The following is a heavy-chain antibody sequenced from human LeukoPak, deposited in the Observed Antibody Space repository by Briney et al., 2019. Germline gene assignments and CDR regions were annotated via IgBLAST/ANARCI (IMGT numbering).Heavy chain of an antibody. J-gene: IGHJ5*02. Sequence: SETLSLTCTVSGDSISSSSYYWGWIRQPPGKGLEWIGSIYYSGSTYYNPSLKSRVTISVDTSKNQSSLKLSSVTAADTAVYYCARSYYDFWSGYYRPNWFDPWGQGTLVTVSS. CDR1: GDSISSSSYY. CDR2: IYYSGST. V-gene: IGHV4-39*01. D-gene: IGHD3-3*01. CDR3: ARSYYDFWSGYYRPNWFDP.